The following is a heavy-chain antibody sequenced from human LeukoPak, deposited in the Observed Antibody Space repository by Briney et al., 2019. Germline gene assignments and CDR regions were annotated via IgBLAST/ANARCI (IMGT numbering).Heavy chain of an antibody. J-gene: IGHJ4*02. CDR3: ARDSGSFPNYFDF. D-gene: IGHD3-10*01. V-gene: IGHV3-53*01. Sequence: TVRSQVFSCAAAGFADTTTHNRWLLQAPGQRLQWVSLIYSSGSTFYADSVQGRFTVSRDNSKNTLYLQMNSLRAEDTAMYYCARDSGSFPNYFDFWGQGTLVTVSS. CDR1: GFADTTTH. CDR2: IYSSGST.